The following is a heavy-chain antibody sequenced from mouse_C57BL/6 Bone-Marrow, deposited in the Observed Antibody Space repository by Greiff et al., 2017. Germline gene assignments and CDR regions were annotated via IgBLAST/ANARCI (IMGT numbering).Heavy chain of an antibody. D-gene: IGHD3-1*01. V-gene: IGHV14-2*01. CDR3: AGGGREFAY. J-gene: IGHJ3*01. CDR1: GFNIKDYY. CDR2: IDPEDGEP. Sequence: EVQLQQSGAELVKPGASVKLSCTASGFNIKDYYMNWVKQRTEQGLEWIGRIDPEDGEPKYAPKFQGKATITADTSSNTAYLQHSRLASEDTAVYYCAGGGREFAYWGQGTLVTVSA.